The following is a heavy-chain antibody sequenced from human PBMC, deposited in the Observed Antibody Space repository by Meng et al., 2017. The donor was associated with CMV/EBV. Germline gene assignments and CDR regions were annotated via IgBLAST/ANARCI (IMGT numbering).Heavy chain of an antibody. Sequence: SETLSLTCTVSGGPISSSSYYWGWIRQPPGKGLEWIGSIYYSGSTYYNPSLKSRVTISVDTSKNQFSLKLSSVTAADTAVYYCARGYSSSWYKIFDYWGQGTLVTVSS. CDR3: ARGYSSSWYKIFDY. CDR2: IYYSGST. D-gene: IGHD6-13*01. CDR1: GGPISSSSYY. V-gene: IGHV4-39*07. J-gene: IGHJ4*02.